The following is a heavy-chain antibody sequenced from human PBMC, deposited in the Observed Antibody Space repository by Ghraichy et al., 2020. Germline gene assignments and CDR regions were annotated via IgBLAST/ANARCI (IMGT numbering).Heavy chain of an antibody. CDR1: GFTFSSFA. CDR2: IGSNGART. V-gene: IGHV3-64*01. CDR3: ARDVTYGLGPGDY. J-gene: IGHJ4*02. D-gene: IGHD3-10*01. Sequence: AGSLRLSCAASGFTFSSFAMHWVRQAPGKGLEYVSGIGSNGARTFYSSSVKDRFTISRDNSKNMLYLQMGSLRPEDMAVYYCARDVTYGLGPGDYWGQGTLVTVSS.